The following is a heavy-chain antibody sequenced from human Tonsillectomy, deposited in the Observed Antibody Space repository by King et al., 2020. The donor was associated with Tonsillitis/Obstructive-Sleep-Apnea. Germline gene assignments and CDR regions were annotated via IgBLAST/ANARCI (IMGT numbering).Heavy chain of an antibody. D-gene: IGHD6-6*01. CDR2: ISTSSSYT. CDR3: AGGGGEYSSSLGNNWFDP. CDR1: GFTFSDYY. V-gene: IGHV3-11*05. Sequence: VQLVESGGGLVKPGGSLRLSCAASGFTFSDYYMSWIRQAPGKGLEWVSYISTSSSYTNSTNPVKGRFTISRDNAKNSLYLQMNSLRAEDTAVYYCAGGGGEYSSSLGNNWFDPWGQGTLVTVSS. J-gene: IGHJ5*02.